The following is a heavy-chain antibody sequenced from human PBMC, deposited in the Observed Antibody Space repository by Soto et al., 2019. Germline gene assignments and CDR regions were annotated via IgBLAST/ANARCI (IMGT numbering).Heavy chain of an antibody. CDR1: NDSINNNNFY. Sequence: SETLSLTCTVSNDSINNNNFYWSWIRQYPGKGLEWIGYIYHSGSTYYNPSLKSRVSISVDTSRNQFPLTLSAVTAADTAVYYCATSSIGDSSGYFPFWGQGTLVTVSS. CDR2: IYHSGST. CDR3: ATSSIGDSSGYFPF. D-gene: IGHD3-22*01. J-gene: IGHJ4*02. V-gene: IGHV4-31*03.